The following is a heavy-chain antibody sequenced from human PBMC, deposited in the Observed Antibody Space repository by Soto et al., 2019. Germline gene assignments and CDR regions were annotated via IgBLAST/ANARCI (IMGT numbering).Heavy chain of an antibody. D-gene: IGHD2-2*01. J-gene: IGHJ6*03. CDR3: AREEGAGYCSSTSCPRYYYYYMDV. V-gene: IGHV1-46*03. CDR2: INPSGGST. CDR1: GYTFTSYY. Sequence: ASVKVSCKASGYTFTSYYMHWVLQAPGQGLEWMGIINPSGGSTSYAQKFQGRVTMTRDTSTSTVYMELSSLRSEDTAVYYCAREEGAGYCSSTSCPRYYYYYMDVWGKGTTVTVSS.